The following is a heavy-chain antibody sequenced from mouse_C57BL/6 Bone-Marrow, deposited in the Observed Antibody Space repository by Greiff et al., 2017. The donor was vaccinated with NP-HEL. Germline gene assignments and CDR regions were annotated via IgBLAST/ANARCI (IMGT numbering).Heavy chain of an antibody. D-gene: IGHD1-1*02. CDR1: GFTFSDYG. Sequence: EVMLVESGGGLVKPGGSLKLSCAASGFTFSDYGMHWVRQAPEKGLEWVAYISSGSSTIYYADTVKGRFTISRDNAKNTLFLHMTSLRSEDTAMYYCARRWEGYYAMDYWGQGTSVTVSS. CDR2: ISSGSSTI. J-gene: IGHJ4*01. V-gene: IGHV5-17*01. CDR3: ARRWEGYYAMDY.